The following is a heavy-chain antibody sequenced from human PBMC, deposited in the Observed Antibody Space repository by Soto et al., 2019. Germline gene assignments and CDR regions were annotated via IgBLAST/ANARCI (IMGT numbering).Heavy chain of an antibody. CDR3: AHIAVNRYNWNDIGDWFYP. V-gene: IGHV2-70*12. J-gene: IGHJ5*02. CDR1: GFSLSTSGMC. D-gene: IGHD1-1*01. Sequence: SGPTLLNPTQTVTLTCTFSGFSLSTSGMCVSWIRQPPGKALEWLALIDWDDDKYYSTSLKTRLTISKDTSKNQVVLTMTNMEPVDTATYYCAHIAVNRYNWNDIGDWFYPWGQGTLVTVSS. CDR2: IDWDDDK.